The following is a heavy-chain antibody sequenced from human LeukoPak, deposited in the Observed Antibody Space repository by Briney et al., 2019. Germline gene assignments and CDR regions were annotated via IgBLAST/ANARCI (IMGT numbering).Heavy chain of an antibody. V-gene: IGHV4-34*01. J-gene: IGHJ6*03. CDR2: INHSGST. CDR1: GGSFSGYY. Sequence: SETLSLTCAVYGGSFSGYYWSWIRQPPGKGLEWIGEINHSGSTNYNPSLKSRVTISVDTSKNQFSLKLSSVTAADTAVYYCARGRGYSYGPYYYYYYMDVWGKGTTVTVSS. D-gene: IGHD5-18*01. CDR3: ARGRGYSYGPYYYYYYMDV.